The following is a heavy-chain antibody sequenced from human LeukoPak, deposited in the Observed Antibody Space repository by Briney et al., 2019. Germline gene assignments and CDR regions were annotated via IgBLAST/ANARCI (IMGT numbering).Heavy chain of an antibody. CDR3: ARRDGYCSSTSCYADYYYGMDV. J-gene: IGHJ6*02. CDR2: IYPGDSDT. Sequence: GESLKISCKGSGYSFTSYWIGWVRQMPGKGLEWMGIIYPGDSDTRYSPSFQGQVTVSADKSISTAYLQWSSLKASDTAMYYCARRDGYCSSTSCYADYYYGMDVWGQGTTVTVSS. D-gene: IGHD2-2*01. V-gene: IGHV5-51*01. CDR1: GYSFTSYW.